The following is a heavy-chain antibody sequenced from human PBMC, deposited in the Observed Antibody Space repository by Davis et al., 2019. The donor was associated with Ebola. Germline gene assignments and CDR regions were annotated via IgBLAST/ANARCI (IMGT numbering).Heavy chain of an antibody. CDR1: GFTFSNYW. CDR3: ARDLDYHGGGGDFDAFDM. D-gene: IGHD2-21*02. Sequence: GESPNIPCAASGFTFSNYWMTWVRQAPGRGLEWVANIKSDGSEKSYVDSVKGRFTISRDNAKNSLYLQMNSLRVEDTAVYYCARDLDYHGGGGDFDAFDMWGQGTMVTVSS. V-gene: IGHV3-7*01. J-gene: IGHJ3*02. CDR2: IKSDGSEK.